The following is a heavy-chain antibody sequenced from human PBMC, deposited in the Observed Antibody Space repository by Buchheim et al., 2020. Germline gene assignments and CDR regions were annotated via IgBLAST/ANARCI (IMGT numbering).Heavy chain of an antibody. CDR3: ARGLVRYKDGYIAYYFDY. J-gene: IGHJ4*02. D-gene: IGHD5-24*01. CDR1: GGSFSGYY. V-gene: IGHV4-34*01. Sequence: QVQLQQWGAGLLKPSETLSLTCAVYGGSFSGYYWSWIRQPPGKGLEWIGEINHSGSTNYNPSLKSRVTISVDTSKNQFSLKLSSVTAADTAVYYCARGLVRYKDGYIAYYFDYWGQGTL. CDR2: INHSGST.